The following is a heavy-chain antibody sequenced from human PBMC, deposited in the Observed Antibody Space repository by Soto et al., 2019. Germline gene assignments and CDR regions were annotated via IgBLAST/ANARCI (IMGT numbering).Heavy chain of an antibody. CDR2: ISSDGSNR. J-gene: IGHJ4*02. V-gene: IGHV3-30-3*01. CDR1: GFTFSDYA. CDR3: AQLAGLAHTDDF. Sequence: PGGSLRLSCAASGFTFSDYALHWVRQAPGKGLEWVTVISSDGSNRYYADSVKGRFTISRDNSKNTLYLQMNSLRVEDTAIYICAQLAGLAHTDDFWGQGTPVTVSS. D-gene: IGHD3-9*01.